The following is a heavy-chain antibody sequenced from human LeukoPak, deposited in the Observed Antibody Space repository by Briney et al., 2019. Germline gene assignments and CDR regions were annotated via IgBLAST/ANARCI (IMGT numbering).Heavy chain of an antibody. J-gene: IGHJ4*02. CDR3: ARKGRTSLADFDY. Sequence: GGSLRLSCVASGFTVSSNYMSWVRQAPGKGLEWVSVIYSTGTTYCADSVKGRYTTSRDNSKNTLYLEMNSLRPEDTALYYCARKGRTSLADFDYWGQGTLVTVSS. CDR1: GFTVSSNY. V-gene: IGHV3-66*02. D-gene: IGHD2-15*01. CDR2: IYSTGTT.